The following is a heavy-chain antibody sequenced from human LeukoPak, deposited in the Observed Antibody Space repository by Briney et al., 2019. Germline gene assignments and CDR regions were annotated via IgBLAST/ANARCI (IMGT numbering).Heavy chain of an antibody. CDR2: IIPIFGTT. D-gene: IGHD2-15*01. V-gene: IGHV1-69*01. Sequence: ASETLSRRSSGCAFSIYTNSWVRKAPGQGLTWMGGIIPIFGTTNYAQKFQGRVTITADESTSTAYMELSSLRSEDTAVYYCARDVGYYFDYWGQGTLVTVSS. CDR3: ARDVGYYFDY. CDR1: GCAFSIYT. J-gene: IGHJ4*02.